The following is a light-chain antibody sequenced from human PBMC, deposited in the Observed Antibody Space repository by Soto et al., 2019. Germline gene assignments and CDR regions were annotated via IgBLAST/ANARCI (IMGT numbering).Light chain of an antibody. V-gene: IGKV3-20*01. CDR2: GAS. CDR3: QQYGSSTPT. Sequence: EIVFTQSPGTLSLSPGERATLSCRASQSISRYLAWYQQKPGQGPRLLIYGASSRETGTPDRFSSSGSGTEFTLTINRLEPEDFALYYCQQYGSSTPTFGQGTKVDIK. CDR1: QSISRY. J-gene: IGKJ1*01.